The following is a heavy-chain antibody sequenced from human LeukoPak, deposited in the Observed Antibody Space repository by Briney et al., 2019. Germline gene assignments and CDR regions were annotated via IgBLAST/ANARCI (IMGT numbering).Heavy chain of an antibody. CDR3: ATNSGNYRIHAFDI. Sequence: SQTLSLNCVISGDSVSSNGAAWNWIRQSPSRGLEWLGRTYYRSSWYNDYAVSVKSRMTINPDTSKNQFSLQLNSVTPEDTAVYYCATNSGNYRIHAFDIWGQGTMVTVSS. D-gene: IGHD1-26*01. V-gene: IGHV6-1*01. CDR2: TYYRSSWYN. CDR1: GDSVSSNGAA. J-gene: IGHJ3*02.